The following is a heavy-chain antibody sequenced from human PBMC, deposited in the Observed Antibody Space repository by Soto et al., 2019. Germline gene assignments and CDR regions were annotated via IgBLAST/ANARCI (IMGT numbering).Heavy chain of an antibody. V-gene: IGHV3-30-3*01. CDR3: ARARDTAMTSKDNWFDP. CDR1: GFTFRSYA. CDR2: ISYDENKR. Sequence: QVQLVESGGGVVQPGRSLRLSCAASGFTFRSYAMHWVRQAPGRGLEWVAVISYDENKRYYTDSVKGRFTISRDNSKNTLYLQVNNLRAEDTAVYYCARARDTAMTSKDNWFDPWGQGTLVTVSS. D-gene: IGHD5-18*01. J-gene: IGHJ5*02.